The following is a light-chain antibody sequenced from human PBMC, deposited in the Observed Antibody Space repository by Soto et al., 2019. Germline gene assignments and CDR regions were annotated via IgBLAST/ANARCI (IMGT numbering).Light chain of an antibody. CDR1: SSNIGAGYD. J-gene: IGLJ2*01. CDR2: GNS. CDR3: QSYDGSLSGFVV. V-gene: IGLV1-40*01. Sequence: QSVLTQPPSESGAPGQRVTISCTGSSSNIGAGYDVHWYQQLPGTAPKLLIYGNSNRPSGVPDRFSGSKSGTSASLAITGLQAEDEADYYCQSYDGSLSGFVVFGGGTKLTVL.